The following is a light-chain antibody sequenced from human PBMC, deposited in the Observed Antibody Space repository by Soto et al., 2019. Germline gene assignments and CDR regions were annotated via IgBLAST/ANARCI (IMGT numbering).Light chain of an antibody. CDR2: EVS. CDR1: SSDVGSYNL. Sequence: QSVLTQPASVSGSPGQSITISCTGTSSDVGSYNLVSWYQQHPGKAPKLMIYEVSKRPSGVSNRFSGSKSGNTASLTISGLQAEDEADYYCCSYARQVVFGGGTQLTVL. V-gene: IGLV2-23*02. J-gene: IGLJ2*01. CDR3: CSYARQVV.